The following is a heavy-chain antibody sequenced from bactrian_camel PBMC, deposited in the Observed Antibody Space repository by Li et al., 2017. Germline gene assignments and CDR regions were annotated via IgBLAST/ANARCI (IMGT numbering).Heavy chain of an antibody. CDR1: GFTFSSST. CDR2: LFANGGT. CDR3: AKDRTRRGILYEYNY. Sequence: HVQLVESGGGLVQPGGSLRLSCATSGFTFSSSTMNWVRQVPGKGRELVSSLFANGGTYYHDSVKGRFTFAQGNTENAVSLQMNSLKPEDTATYYCAKDRTRRGILYEYNYWGQGTQVTVS. V-gene: IGHV3S9*01. J-gene: IGHJ4*01.